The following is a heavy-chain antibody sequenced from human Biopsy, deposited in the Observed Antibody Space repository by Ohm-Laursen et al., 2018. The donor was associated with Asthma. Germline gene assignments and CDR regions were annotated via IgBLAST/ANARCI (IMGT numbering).Heavy chain of an antibody. D-gene: IGHD3-3*01. CDR3: ARGPEWSGLDI. J-gene: IGHJ6*02. V-gene: IGHV4-34*01. Sequence: GTLSPTCSMYGLSSSAYYWTWIRQTPGKGLEWIGESDHRGNTNTNATLKSRVTISKAKSANEFSLKMKSVTAADTAIYYCARGPEWSGLDIWGQGTTVTVSS. CDR1: GLSSSAYY. CDR2: SDHRGNT.